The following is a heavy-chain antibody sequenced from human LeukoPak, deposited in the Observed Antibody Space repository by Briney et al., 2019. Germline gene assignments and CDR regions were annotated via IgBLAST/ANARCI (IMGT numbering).Heavy chain of an antibody. CDR1: GFPFCDYA. V-gene: IGHV3-23*01. Sequence: GGSLRLSFAASGFPFCDYALGWVRPAPGRGVEGVATLSGSGAGTYYSDSVQGRFTISRDNSKRTLFLQMNSLRAEDTAFYYCAKAELGVDTFFDYWGQGTLVTVSS. D-gene: IGHD3-3*01. CDR2: LSGSGAGT. J-gene: IGHJ4*02. CDR3: AKAELGVDTFFDY.